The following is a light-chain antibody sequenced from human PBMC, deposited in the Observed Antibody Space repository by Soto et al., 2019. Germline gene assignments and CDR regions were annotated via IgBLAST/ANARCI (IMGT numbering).Light chain of an antibody. CDR1: QSVSSY. V-gene: IGKV3-11*01. J-gene: IGKJ5*01. CDR2: DAS. CDR3: QQRSNWPPT. Sequence: ELVLTQSAATLSLSPGERATLSWRASQSVSSYLAWYQQKHGQAPRLLIYDASNRATGIPARFSGSGYGTDVNLTISSLETEDFAVYYGQQRSNWPPTFGQGTRLEIK.